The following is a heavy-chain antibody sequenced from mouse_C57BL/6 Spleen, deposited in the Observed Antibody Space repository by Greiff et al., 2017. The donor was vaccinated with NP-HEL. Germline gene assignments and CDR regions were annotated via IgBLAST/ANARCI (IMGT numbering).Heavy chain of an antibody. CDR1: GYTFTSYW. D-gene: IGHD1-1*01. V-gene: IGHV1-53*01. Sequence: QVQLQQPGTELVKPGASVKLSCKASGYTFTSYWMHWVKQRPGQGLEWIGNINPSNGGTNYNEKFKSKATLTVDKSSSTAYMQLSSLTSEDSAVYYCARKDINYGSSYGYFDVWGTGTTVTVSS. CDR3: ARKDINYGSSYGYFDV. J-gene: IGHJ1*03. CDR2: INPSNGGT.